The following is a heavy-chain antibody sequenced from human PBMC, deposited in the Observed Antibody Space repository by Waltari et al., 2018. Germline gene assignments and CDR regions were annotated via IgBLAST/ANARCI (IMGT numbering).Heavy chain of an antibody. CDR2: INPNSGGT. J-gene: IGHJ4*02. Sequence: QVQLVQSGAEVQKPGASVKVSCQASGYTFTVYYLHWVRQAPGQGLEWMGRINPNSGGTNYAQKFQGRVTMTRDTSISTAYMELSRLRSDDTAMYYCARTPLGYCSGGSCYPFDYWGQGTLVTVSS. CDR1: GYTFTVYY. V-gene: IGHV1-2*06. D-gene: IGHD2-15*01. CDR3: ARTPLGYCSGGSCYPFDY.